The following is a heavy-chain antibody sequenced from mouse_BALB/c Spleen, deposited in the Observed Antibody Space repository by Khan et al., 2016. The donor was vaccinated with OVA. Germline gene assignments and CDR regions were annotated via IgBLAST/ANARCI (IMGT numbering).Heavy chain of an antibody. Sequence: QVQLQQPGAELVKPGASVKLSCKASGYTFTSYYIYWVKQRPGQGLEWIGGINPSNGGTYFNEKFESKATLTVDKSSSTAFMQVSSLTSEDSAVYYGTRSGRDAFAYWGQGTLVTVSA. CDR2: INPSNGGT. D-gene: IGHD3-1*01. V-gene: IGHV1S81*02. CDR3: TRSGRDAFAY. J-gene: IGHJ3*01. CDR1: GYTFTSYY.